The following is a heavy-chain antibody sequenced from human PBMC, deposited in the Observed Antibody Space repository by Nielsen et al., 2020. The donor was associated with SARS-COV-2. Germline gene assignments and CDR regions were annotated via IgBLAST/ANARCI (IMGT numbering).Heavy chain of an antibody. D-gene: IGHD2-2*02. CDR3: ARGDLVVVPSPLLWLGPIFYSFCLDV. Sequence: SETLSPTCAVSGDSVSTNDWWTWVRQSPGKGLEWISEVSHIGSTNYNPSLKSRATSSMDQSKNQFSLRLTSVPAADTADYFCARGDLVVVPSPLLWLGPIFYSFCLDVWGKGTTVIVSS. CDR2: VSHIGST. CDR1: GDSVSTNDW. J-gene: IGHJ6*03. V-gene: IGHV4-4*02.